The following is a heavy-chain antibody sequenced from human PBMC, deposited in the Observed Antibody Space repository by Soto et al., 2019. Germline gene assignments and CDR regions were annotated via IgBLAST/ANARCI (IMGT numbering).Heavy chain of an antibody. CDR1: GYTFTANY. Sequence: QVQLVQSGAEVKKPGASVKVSCKASGYTFTANYLHWVRQAPGQGLEWMGWINPNSGATNYAQRFQAXXTXTXATSISTAYMELSRLTFDDTAVYYCAREITSSWMDVWGQGTTVTVSS. V-gene: IGHV1-2*02. CDR3: AREITSSWMDV. D-gene: IGHD6-13*01. CDR2: INPNSGAT. J-gene: IGHJ6*02.